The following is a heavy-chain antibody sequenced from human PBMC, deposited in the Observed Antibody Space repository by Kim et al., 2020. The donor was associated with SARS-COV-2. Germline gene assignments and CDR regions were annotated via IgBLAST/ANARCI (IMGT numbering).Heavy chain of an antibody. CDR3: ARAAYDILTGYPGAYFDY. J-gene: IGHJ4*02. CDR2: IYYSGST. CDR1: GGSISSYY. Sequence: SETLSLTCTVSGGSISSYYWSWIRQPPGKGLEWIGYIYYSGSTNYNPSLKSRVTISVDTSKNQFSLKLSSVTAADTAVYYCARAAYDILTGYPGAYFDYWGQGTLVTVSS. D-gene: IGHD3-9*01. V-gene: IGHV4-59*01.